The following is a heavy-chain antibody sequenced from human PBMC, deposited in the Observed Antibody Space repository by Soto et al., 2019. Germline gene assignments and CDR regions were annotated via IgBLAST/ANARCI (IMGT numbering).Heavy chain of an antibody. CDR3: ARDRDDYGDDLDRGPGAFDI. CDR1: GYTFTSYG. V-gene: IGHV1-18*04. J-gene: IGHJ3*02. D-gene: IGHD4-17*01. Sequence: QVQLVQSGAEVKKPGASVKVSCKASGYTFTSYGISWVRQAPGQGLEWMGWISAYNGNTNYAQKLQGRVTMTTDTSTSTAYMELRSLRSDDTAVYYCARDRDDYGDDLDRGPGAFDIWGQGTMVTVSS. CDR2: ISAYNGNT.